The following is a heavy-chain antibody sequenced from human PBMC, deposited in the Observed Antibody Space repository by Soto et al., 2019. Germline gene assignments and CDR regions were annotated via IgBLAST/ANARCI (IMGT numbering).Heavy chain of an antibody. V-gene: IGHV1-46*01. CDR3: ARARNQDYYGMDV. Sequence: ASVKISCKASGYTFTSYYMHWVRQAPGQGLEWMGIINPSGGSTSYAQKFQGRVTMTRDTSTSTVYMELSSLRSEDTAVYYCARARNQDYYGMDVWGQGTTVTVSS. CDR1: GYTFTSYY. J-gene: IGHJ6*02. D-gene: IGHD4-4*01. CDR2: INPSGGST.